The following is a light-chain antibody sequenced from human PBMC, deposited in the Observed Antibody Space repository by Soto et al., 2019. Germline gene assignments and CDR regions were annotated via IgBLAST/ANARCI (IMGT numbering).Light chain of an antibody. CDR1: QGISSY. Sequence: DIQMSQSPSSLSASVGDRVTITCRASQGISSYLNWYQQKPGKAPKLLIYAASSLQSGVPSRFSGSGSGTDFTLTISSLQPEDVATYYCQQSYSSPHTFGQGTKLEIK. CDR2: AAS. CDR3: QQSYSSPHT. V-gene: IGKV1-39*01. J-gene: IGKJ2*01.